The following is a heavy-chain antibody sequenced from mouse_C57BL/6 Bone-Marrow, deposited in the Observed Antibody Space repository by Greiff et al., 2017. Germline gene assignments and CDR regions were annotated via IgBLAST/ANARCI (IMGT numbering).Heavy chain of an antibody. V-gene: IGHV1-54*01. CDR1: GYAFTNYL. Sequence: QVQLKQSGAELVRPGTSVKVSCKASGYAFTNYLIEWVKQRPGQGLEWIGVINPGSGGTNYNEKFKGKATLTADKSSSTAYMQLSSLTSEDSAVYFCARSNYGGYYVPFAYGGQGTLVTVSA. CDR2: INPGSGGT. CDR3: ARSNYGGYYVPFAY. D-gene: IGHD2-3*01. J-gene: IGHJ3*01.